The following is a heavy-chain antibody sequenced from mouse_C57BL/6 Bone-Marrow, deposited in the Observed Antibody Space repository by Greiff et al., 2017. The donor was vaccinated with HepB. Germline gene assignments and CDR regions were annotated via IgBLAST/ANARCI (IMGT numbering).Heavy chain of an antibody. CDR1: GFTFSSYA. V-gene: IGHV5-9-1*02. D-gene: IGHD1-1*01. CDR2: ISSGGDYI. CDR3: TREWYYGSSWYFDV. J-gene: IGHJ1*03. Sequence: EVQLQQSGEGLVKPGGSLKLSCAASGFTFSSYAMSWVRQTPEKRLEWVAYISSGGDYIYYADTVKGRFTISRDNARNTLYLQMSSLKSEDTAMYYGTREWYYGSSWYFDVWGTGTTVTVSS.